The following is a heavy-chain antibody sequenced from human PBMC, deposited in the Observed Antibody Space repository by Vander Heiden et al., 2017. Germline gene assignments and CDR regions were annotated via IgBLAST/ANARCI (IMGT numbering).Heavy chain of an antibody. J-gene: IGHJ1*01. V-gene: IGHV4-39*01. Sequence: QLQLQESGPGLVKPSETLSLTCTVSGGSINSYSSYWGWLRQRPGKGLEWIRSIYYTGDTQSIPALDSRATISIDTSKSQFSLKLRSANAADTAVYYCAGHSFRAVITGDSWGQGTLVTVSS. CDR3: AGHSFRAVITGDS. CDR1: GGSINSYSSY. CDR2: IYYTGDT. D-gene: IGHD3-10*01.